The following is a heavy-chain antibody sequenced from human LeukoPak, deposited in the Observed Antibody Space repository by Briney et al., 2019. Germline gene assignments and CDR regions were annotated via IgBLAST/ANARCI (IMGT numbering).Heavy chain of an antibody. CDR3: AREDRVGATTGSDH. CDR1: GGSISSTIYY. D-gene: IGHD1-26*01. J-gene: IGHJ4*02. Sequence: SETLSLTCTVSGGSISSTIYYWGWIRQPPGKGPQWIGTVYYNGATQYNPSLKSRVTISVDTYKSHFSLKLTSVTAADTAVYYCAREDRVGATTGSDHWGQGTLVTVSS. CDR2: VYYNGAT. V-gene: IGHV4-39*02.